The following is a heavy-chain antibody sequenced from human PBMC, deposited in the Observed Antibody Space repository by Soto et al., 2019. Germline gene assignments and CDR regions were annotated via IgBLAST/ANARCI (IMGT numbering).Heavy chain of an antibody. V-gene: IGHV4-59*01. CDR2: LYHSGST. D-gene: IGHD3-10*01. CDR3: ARTYGSGNWFDP. CDR1: SGSISSSY. J-gene: IGHJ5*02. Sequence: QVQLQESGPGLVKPSETLSLTCTVSSGSISSSYWSWIRQPPGKGLEWIGYLYHSGSTNYNPSLRSRVSISVDTSKNQFSLTLSSVTAADTAVYYCARTYGSGNWFDPWGQGTLVTVSS.